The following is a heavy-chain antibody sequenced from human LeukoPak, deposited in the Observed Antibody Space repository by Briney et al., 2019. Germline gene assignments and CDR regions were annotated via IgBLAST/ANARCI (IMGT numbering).Heavy chain of an antibody. D-gene: IGHD3-22*01. Sequence: PGGSLRLSCAASGFTFSSYAMSWVRQAPGKGLEWVSAISGSGGSTYYADSVKGRFTISRDNSKNTLYLQMNSLRAEDTAVYYCAKDLESVVSNYYYGMDVWGQGTTVTVSS. J-gene: IGHJ6*02. CDR3: AKDLESVVSNYYYGMDV. CDR2: ISGSGGST. CDR1: GFTFSSYA. V-gene: IGHV3-23*01.